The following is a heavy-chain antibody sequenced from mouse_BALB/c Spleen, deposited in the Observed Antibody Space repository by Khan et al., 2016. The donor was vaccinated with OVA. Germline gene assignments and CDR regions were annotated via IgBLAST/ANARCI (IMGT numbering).Heavy chain of an antibody. CDR1: GFTFTDTY. J-gene: IGHJ2*01. V-gene: IGHV14-3*02. CDR3: ARMARK. Sequence: VQLQESGAELVKSGATVKMSCTASGFTFTDTYMHWLKQWPEQGLEWIGRIDPPNGNTNYATKFQDKATITPGTSSNTAYLQLSSLTSEDTAVYFCARMARKWGQGTTLTVSS. CDR2: IDPPNGNT.